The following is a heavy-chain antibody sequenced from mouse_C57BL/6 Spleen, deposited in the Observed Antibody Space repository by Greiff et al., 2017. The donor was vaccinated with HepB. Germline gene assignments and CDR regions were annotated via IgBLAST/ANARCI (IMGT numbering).Heavy chain of an antibody. CDR2: IYPGDGDT. CDR1: GYAFSSSW. D-gene: IGHD2-4*01. Sequence: QVQLQQSGPELVKPGASVKISCKASGYAFSSSWMNWVKPRPGKGLEWIGRIYPGDGDTNYNGKFKGKATLTADKSSSTAYMQLSSLTSEDSAVYFCARDYDYPYAYDYWGQGTSVTVSS. V-gene: IGHV1-82*01. J-gene: IGHJ4*01. CDR3: ARDYDYPYAYDY.